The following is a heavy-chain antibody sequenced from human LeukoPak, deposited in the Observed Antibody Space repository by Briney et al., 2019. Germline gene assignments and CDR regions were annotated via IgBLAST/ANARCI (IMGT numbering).Heavy chain of an antibody. CDR3: ARDVLLWFGEFSFDY. J-gene: IGHJ4*02. CDR2: IIPIFGTA. V-gene: IGHV1-69*13. CDR1: GYTLTSHG. Sequence: SVKVSCKASGYTLTSHGISWVRQAPGQGLEWMGGIIPIFGTANYAQKFQGRVTITADESTSTAYMELRSLRSDDTAVYYCARDVLLWFGEFSFDYWGQGTLVTVSS. D-gene: IGHD3-10*01.